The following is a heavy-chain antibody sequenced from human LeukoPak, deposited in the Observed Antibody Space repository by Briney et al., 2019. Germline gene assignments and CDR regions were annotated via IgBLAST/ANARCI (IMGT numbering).Heavy chain of an antibody. Sequence: ASVKASCKASGGTFSSYAISWVRQAPGQGLEWMGGIIPIFGTANYAQKFQGRVTITADESTSTAYMELSSLRSEDTAVYYCARCPYCSSTSCRPDYYYYGMDVWGQGTTVTVSS. J-gene: IGHJ6*02. CDR1: GGTFSSYA. V-gene: IGHV1-69*13. D-gene: IGHD2-2*01. CDR3: ARCPYCSSTSCRPDYYYYGMDV. CDR2: IIPIFGTA.